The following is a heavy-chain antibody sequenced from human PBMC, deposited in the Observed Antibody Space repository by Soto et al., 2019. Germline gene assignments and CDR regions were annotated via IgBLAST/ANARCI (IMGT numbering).Heavy chain of an antibody. CDR2: IIPIFGIA. V-gene: IGHV1-69*10. CDR1: GGTFSNYA. CDR3: ARDYYDSSGHAKYYYYGLDV. J-gene: IGHJ6*02. D-gene: IGHD3-22*01. Sequence: SVKVSCKASGGTFSNYAITWVRQVRQAPGQGLEWMGGIIPIFGIANYPQKFQGRVTITADKSTSTAYMELSSLRSEDTAVYYCARDYYDSSGHAKYYYYGLDVWGQGTTVTVSS.